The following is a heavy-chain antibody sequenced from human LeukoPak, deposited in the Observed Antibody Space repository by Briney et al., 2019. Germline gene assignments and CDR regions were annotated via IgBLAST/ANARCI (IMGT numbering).Heavy chain of an antibody. CDR3: ATRRYSYAIDY. D-gene: IGHD5-18*01. CDR1: GFTFSNYY. CDR2: ISSGGVHI. J-gene: IGHJ4*02. V-gene: IGHV3-11*04. Sequence: GGSLRLSCTGSGFTFSNYYMSWIRQTPGKGLEWVSHISSGGVHIYYADSVKGRFTISRDNAKNSLYLQMNSLRAEDTAVYYCATRRYSYAIDYWGQGTLVTVSS.